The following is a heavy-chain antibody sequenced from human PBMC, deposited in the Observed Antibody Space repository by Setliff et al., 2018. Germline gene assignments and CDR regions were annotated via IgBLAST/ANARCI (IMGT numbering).Heavy chain of an antibody. CDR2: ISHSGSA. D-gene: IGHD3-3*01. J-gene: IGHJ4*02. CDR1: GYSISSGNY. CDR3: ARRETYYNFWSGYFDY. V-gene: IGHV4-38-2*01. Sequence: SETLSLTCAVSGYSISSGNYWGWIRQPPGKGLEWIGSISHSGSAYYNPSLKSRVTISVDTSKNQFSLKLSSVTAADTAVYYCARRETYYNFWSGYFDYWGQGTLVTVSS.